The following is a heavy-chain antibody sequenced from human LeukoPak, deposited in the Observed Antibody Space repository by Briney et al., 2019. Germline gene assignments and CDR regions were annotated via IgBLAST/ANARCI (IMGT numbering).Heavy chain of an antibody. V-gene: IGHV3-33*08. D-gene: IGHD3-10*01. J-gene: IGHJ5*02. CDR1: GFTFSSYT. CDR3: ARDTGLRVGEQKIKNWFDP. Sequence: GGSLRLSCAASGFTFSSYTMSWVRQAPGKGLEWVAVIWYDGSNKYYADSVKGRFTISRDNSKNTLYLQMNSLRAEDTAVYYCARDTGLRVGEQKIKNWFDPWGQGTLVTVSS. CDR2: IWYDGSNK.